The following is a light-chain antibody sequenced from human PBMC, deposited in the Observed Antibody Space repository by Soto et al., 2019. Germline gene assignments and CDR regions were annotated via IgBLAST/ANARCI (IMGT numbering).Light chain of an antibody. J-gene: IGLJ1*01. Sequence: QLVLTQPASVSGSPGQSITISCTGTSNDVGAYNYVSWYLQHPGKVPKLMIYDDSHRPSGVSDRFSGSKSGNTASLTISGLQTEDEADYFCSAYTGTNTRPYVFGTGTKLTVL. CDR2: DDS. CDR3: SAYTGTNTRPYV. CDR1: SNDVGAYNY. V-gene: IGLV2-14*01.